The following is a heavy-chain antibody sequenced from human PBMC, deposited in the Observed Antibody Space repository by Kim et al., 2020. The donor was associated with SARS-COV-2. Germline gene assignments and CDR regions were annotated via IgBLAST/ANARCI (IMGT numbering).Heavy chain of an antibody. CDR1: GFTFSSYG. Sequence: GGSLRLSCAASGFTFSSYGMHWVRQAPGKGLEWVAAISNDGSNKYYADAVKGRFTISRDNSKNTLYLQMNSLRAEDTAVYYCARDGPRTWAGGYCSGGSCGEGTSGEYTMDVWGAGTPVTVSS. CDR2: ISNDGSNK. D-gene: IGHD2-15*01. J-gene: IGHJ6*03. V-gene: IGHV3-30*03. CDR3: ARDGPRTWAGGYCSGGSCGEGTSGEYTMDV.